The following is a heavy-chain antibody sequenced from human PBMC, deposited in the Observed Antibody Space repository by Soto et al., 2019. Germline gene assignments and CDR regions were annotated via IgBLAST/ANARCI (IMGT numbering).Heavy chain of an antibody. D-gene: IGHD3-10*01. Sequence: PSETLSLTCAVYGGSFSGYYWSWIRQPPGKGLEWIVEINHSGSTNYNPSLKSRVTISVDTSKNQFSLKLSSVTAADTAVYYCARGRPMVRGVIRWFDPWGQGTLVTVSS. J-gene: IGHJ5*02. V-gene: IGHV4-34*01. CDR2: INHSGST. CDR3: ARGRPMVRGVIRWFDP. CDR1: GGSFSGYY.